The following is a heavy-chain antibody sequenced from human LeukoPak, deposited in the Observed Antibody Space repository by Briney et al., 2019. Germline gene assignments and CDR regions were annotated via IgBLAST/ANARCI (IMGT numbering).Heavy chain of an antibody. V-gene: IGHV3-64*04. CDR3: ARDSGDGDYEPLDS. CDR2: VDANGRTT. CDR1: GFTVTHYA. J-gene: IGHJ4*02. D-gene: IGHD4-17*01. Sequence: GGSLRLSCSASGFTVTHYAMHWVRQAPGKGLEYVSAVDANGRTTYYADSVKGRFTISRDDSKNTLYLQMNSLRVEDTAMYYCARDSGDGDYEPLDSWGQGTLVIVSS.